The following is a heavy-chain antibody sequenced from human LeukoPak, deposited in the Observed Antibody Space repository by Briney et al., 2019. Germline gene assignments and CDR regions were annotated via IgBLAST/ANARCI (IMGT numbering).Heavy chain of an antibody. Sequence: GGSLGLSCAASGFTFSSYGMHWVRQAPGKGLEWVAVIWYDGSNKYYADSVKGRFTISRDNSKNTLYLQMNSLRAEHTAVYYCARFVFSSSWYYFDYWGQGTLVTVSS. CDR3: ARFVFSSSWYYFDY. V-gene: IGHV3-33*01. D-gene: IGHD6-13*01. J-gene: IGHJ4*02. CDR1: GFTFSSYG. CDR2: IWYDGSNK.